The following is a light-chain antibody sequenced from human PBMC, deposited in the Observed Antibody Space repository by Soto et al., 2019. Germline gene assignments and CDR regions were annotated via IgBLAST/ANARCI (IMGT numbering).Light chain of an antibody. J-gene: IGKJ5*01. CDR2: DAS. CDR3: QQYDTLPIT. Sequence: DIQMTQSPSARAASAGDRLTITCQASQDISNYLNWYQQKPGKAPKLLIYDASNLETGVPSRFSGSGSGTDFTFTISSLQTEDIATYYCQQYDTLPITFGQGTRTEIK. V-gene: IGKV1-33*01. CDR1: QDISNY.